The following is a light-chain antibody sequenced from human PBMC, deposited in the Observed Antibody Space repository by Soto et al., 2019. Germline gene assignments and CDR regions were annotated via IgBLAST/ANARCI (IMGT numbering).Light chain of an antibody. J-gene: IGKJ2*01. V-gene: IGKV3-15*01. CDR1: QSVGSY. CDR3: QQYDSWPPSYA. CDR2: GAS. Sequence: EIVMTQSPATLSVSLGDRATLSCRASQSVGSYLDWYQQKPGQAPRLLIYGASTRATGIPARFSGSGSETDVSLTFSSVRSEDFAVYYCQQYDSWPPSYAFGQGTKLEIK.